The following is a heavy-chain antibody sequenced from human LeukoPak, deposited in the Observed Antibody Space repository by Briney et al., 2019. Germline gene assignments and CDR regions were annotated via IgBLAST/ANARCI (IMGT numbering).Heavy chain of an antibody. J-gene: IGHJ4*02. Sequence: SETLSLTCAVYGGSFSGYHWSWIRQPPGKGLEWIGESSESGSTNYNPSLKSRVTISVDTSKNQFSLKLSSVTAADTAVYYCARAGFGLAPLRGTPFDYWGQGTLVTVSS. D-gene: IGHD3-10*01. CDR2: SSESGST. V-gene: IGHV4-34*01. CDR3: ARAGFGLAPLRGTPFDY. CDR1: GGSFSGYH.